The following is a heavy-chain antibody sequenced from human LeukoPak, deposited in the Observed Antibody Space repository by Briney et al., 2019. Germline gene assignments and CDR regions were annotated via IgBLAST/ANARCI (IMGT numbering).Heavy chain of an antibody. D-gene: IGHD6-13*01. Sequence: GGSLRLSCLASGITFSSSSMSWVRQAPGKGLEWVSAISPGDYTAYYADSVKGRFTVSRDNSKNTLYLQMNSLRAEDTAVYYCAKGGIAGVSDWGQGTLVTVSS. V-gene: IGHV3-23*01. CDR1: GITFSSSS. CDR2: ISPGDYTA. CDR3: AKGGIAGVSD. J-gene: IGHJ4*02.